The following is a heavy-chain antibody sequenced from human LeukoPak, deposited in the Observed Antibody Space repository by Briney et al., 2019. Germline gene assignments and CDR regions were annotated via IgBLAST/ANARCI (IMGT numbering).Heavy chain of an antibody. CDR1: GFTFKEHA. CDR2: ISFNGGTK. V-gene: IGHV3-30*18. Sequence: GRSLRLSCAASGFTFKEHAIHWVRQAPGKGLEWVAVISFNGGTKYYADSVKGRFTISRDSSKGTAFLQMNSLRRNDTAIYFCAKGLSAGTIDYWGQGALVTVSS. J-gene: IGHJ4*02. D-gene: IGHD6-19*01. CDR3: AKGLSAGTIDY.